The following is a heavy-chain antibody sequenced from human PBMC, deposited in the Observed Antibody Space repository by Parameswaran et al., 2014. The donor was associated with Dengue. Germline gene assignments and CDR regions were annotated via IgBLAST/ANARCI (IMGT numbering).Heavy chain of an antibody. J-gene: IGHJ4*02. D-gene: IGHD2/OR15-2a*01. Sequence: VRQAPGKGLEWIGYIYYSGSTYYNPSLKSRVTISVDTSKNQFSLKLSSVTAADTAVYYCARGKNIFDYWGQGTLVTVSS. CDR2: IYYSGST. V-gene: IGHV4-30-4*01. CDR3: ARGKNIFDY.